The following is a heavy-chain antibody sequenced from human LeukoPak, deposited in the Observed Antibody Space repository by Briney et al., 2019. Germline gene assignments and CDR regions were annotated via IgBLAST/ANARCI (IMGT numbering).Heavy chain of an antibody. CDR2: IYYSGST. V-gene: IGHV4-59*01. J-gene: IGHJ3*02. CDR1: GGSISSYY. Sequence: PSETLSLTCTVFGGSISSYYWSWIRQPPGKGLEWIGYIYYSGSTNYNPPLKSRVTISVDTSKNQFSLKLSSVTAADTAVYYCARDRYSSGWHEGVVAFDIWGQGTMVTVSS. CDR3: ARDRYSSGWHEGVVAFDI. D-gene: IGHD6-19*01.